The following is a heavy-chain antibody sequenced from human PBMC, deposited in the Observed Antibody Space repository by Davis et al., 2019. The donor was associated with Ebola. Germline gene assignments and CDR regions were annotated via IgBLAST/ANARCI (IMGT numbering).Heavy chain of an antibody. D-gene: IGHD3-16*02. J-gene: IGHJ4*02. V-gene: IGHV4-59*01. CDR2: IYYSGTT. CDR1: GGSFSGYY. CDR3: ARGDYDYIWGSYRSGYYFDY. Sequence: SETLSLTCAVYGGSFSGYYWSWIRQPPGKGLEWIGYIYYSGTTSYNPSLKSRVTMSVDTSKNQFSLKLSSVTAADTAVYYCARGDYDYIWGSYRSGYYFDYWGQGTLVTVSS.